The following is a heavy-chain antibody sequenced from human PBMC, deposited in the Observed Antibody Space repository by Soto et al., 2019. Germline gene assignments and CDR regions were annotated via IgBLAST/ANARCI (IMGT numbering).Heavy chain of an antibody. J-gene: IGHJ6*03. Sequence: SETLSLTCAVSGGSISSYYWSWIRQPPGKGLEWIGYIYYSGSTNYNPSLRSRVTISLDTSKNQFSLKLSSVTAADTAVYYCARERGYYGSGTYMDVWGKGTTVTVSS. CDR1: GGSISSYY. V-gene: IGHV4-59*01. CDR2: IYYSGST. CDR3: ARERGYYGSGTYMDV. D-gene: IGHD3-10*01.